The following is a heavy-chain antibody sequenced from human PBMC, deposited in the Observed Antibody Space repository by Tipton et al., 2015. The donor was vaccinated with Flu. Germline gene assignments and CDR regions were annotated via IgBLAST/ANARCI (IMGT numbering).Heavy chain of an antibody. D-gene: IGHD1-26*01. Sequence: SLRLSCAASGFTFSSYEMNWVRQAPGKGLEWVSYISSSGSTIYYADSVKGRFTISRDNAKNSLYLQMNSLRAEDTAVYYCARAGWGSYLDAFDIWGQGTMVTVSS. CDR1: GFTFSSYE. CDR3: ARAGWGSYLDAFDI. CDR2: ISSSGSTI. J-gene: IGHJ3*02. V-gene: IGHV3-48*03.